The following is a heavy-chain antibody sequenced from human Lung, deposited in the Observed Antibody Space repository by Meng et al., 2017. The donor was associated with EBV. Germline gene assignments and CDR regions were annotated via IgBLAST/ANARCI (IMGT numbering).Heavy chain of an antibody. CDR2: ISAYNGNT. CDR3: ARDLTYCSGGSCYPTTIDY. CDR1: GYTFTSYG. Sequence: VRSGCEVKKPGASVKVSCKASGYTFTSYGISWVRQAPGQGLEWMGWISAYNGNTNYAQKLQGRVTMTTDTSTSTAYMELRSLRSDDTAVYYCARDLTYCSGGSCYPTTIDYWGQGTLVTVSS. D-gene: IGHD2-15*01. V-gene: IGHV1-18*01. J-gene: IGHJ4*02.